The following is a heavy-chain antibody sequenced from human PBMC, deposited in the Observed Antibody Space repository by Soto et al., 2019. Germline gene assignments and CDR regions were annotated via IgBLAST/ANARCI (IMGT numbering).Heavy chain of an antibody. CDR1: GFTVSGNY. CDR3: ATELIAKYGMDV. D-gene: IGHD2-21*01. Sequence: EVQLVESGGGLVQPGGSLRLSCAASGFTVSGNYVTWVRQAPGKGLEWFSVIYTDDNIYYADSVTGRFTISRDNSKNTFYLQMTRLRVEDTAVYYCATELIAKYGMDVWGQGTTVTVSS. CDR2: IYTDDNI. J-gene: IGHJ6*02. V-gene: IGHV3-53*01.